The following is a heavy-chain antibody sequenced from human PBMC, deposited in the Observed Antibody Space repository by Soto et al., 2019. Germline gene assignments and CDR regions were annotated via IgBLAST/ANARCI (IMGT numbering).Heavy chain of an antibody. CDR2: ISGSGGST. CDR3: ATTSDYYDSSGYRY. V-gene: IGHV3-23*01. D-gene: IGHD3-22*01. Sequence: WWSLRLSCSASVFTFSSYAMSWVRQAPGKGLEWVSAISGSGGSTYYADSVKGRFTISRDNSKNTLYLQMNSLRAEDTAVYYCATTSDYYDSSGYRYWGQGTLVTVS. CDR1: VFTFSSYA. J-gene: IGHJ4*02.